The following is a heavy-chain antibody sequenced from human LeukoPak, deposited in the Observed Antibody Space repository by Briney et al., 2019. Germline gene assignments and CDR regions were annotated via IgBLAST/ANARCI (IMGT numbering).Heavy chain of an antibody. CDR3: AREAAIFGVVQPTNWFAP. CDR2: MNPNSGNT. J-gene: IGHJ5*02. CDR1: GYTFTSYD. V-gene: IGHV1-8*03. Sequence: GASVKVSCKASGYTFTSYDINWVRQATGQGLEWMGWMNPNSGNTGYAQKFQGRVTITRNTSISTAYMELSSLRSEDTAVYYCAREAAIFGVVQPTNWFAPWGQGTLVTVSS. D-gene: IGHD3-3*01.